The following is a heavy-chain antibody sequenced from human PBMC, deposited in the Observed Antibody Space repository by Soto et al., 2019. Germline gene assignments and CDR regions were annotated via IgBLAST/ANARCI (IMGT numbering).Heavy chain of an antibody. CDR1: GGSISSYY. V-gene: IGHV4-59*01. Sequence: SETLSLTCSVSGGSISSYYLSWIRQPPGKGLEWIGYIYYSGSTNYNPSLKSRVTISVDTSKNQFSLKLSSVTAADTAVYYCARRYGGNFDYWGRGTLVTVSS. CDR3: ARRYGGNFDY. D-gene: IGHD3-16*01. J-gene: IGHJ4*02. CDR2: IYYSGST.